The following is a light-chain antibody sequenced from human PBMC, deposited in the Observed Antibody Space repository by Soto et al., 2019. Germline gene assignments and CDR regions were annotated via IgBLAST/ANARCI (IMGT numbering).Light chain of an antibody. Sequence: QSALTQPPSASGSFGQSVTISCTGTSSYVGGYNYVSWYQQHPGKAPKLMIYEVSERPSGVPDRFSGSKSGNTASLTVSGLQADDEADYYCSSYSGTNYHYAFGTGTKVTVL. V-gene: IGLV2-8*01. CDR3: SSYSGTNYHYA. CDR1: SSYVGGYNY. J-gene: IGLJ1*01. CDR2: EVS.